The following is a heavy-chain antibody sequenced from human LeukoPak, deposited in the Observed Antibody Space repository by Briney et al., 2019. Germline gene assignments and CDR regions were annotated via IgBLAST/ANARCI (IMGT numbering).Heavy chain of an antibody. CDR2: INPNSGGT. CDR1: GYTLTELS. J-gene: IGHJ6*02. V-gene: IGHV1-2*02. CDR3: AREEGDYYGMDV. Sequence: ASVKVSCKVSGYTLTELSMHWVRQAPGQGLEWMGWINPNSGGTNYAQKFQGRVTMTRDTSISTAYMELSRLRSDDTAVYYCAREEGDYYGMDVWGQGTTVTVSS.